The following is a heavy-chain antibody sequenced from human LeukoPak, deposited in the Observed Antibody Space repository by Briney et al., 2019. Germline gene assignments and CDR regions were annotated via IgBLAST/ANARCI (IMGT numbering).Heavy chain of an antibody. CDR3: ARKTTASGFDY. J-gene: IGHJ4*02. CDR2: ISSSGNTI. V-gene: IGHV3-48*03. Sequence: GGSLRLSCAASRFTFSSYEMNWVRQAPGKGLAWVSYISSSGNTIYYADSVKGRFTISRDNAKNSLYLQMNSLRAEDTAVYYCARKTTASGFDYWGQGTLVTVSS. D-gene: IGHD1-1*01. CDR1: RFTFSSYE.